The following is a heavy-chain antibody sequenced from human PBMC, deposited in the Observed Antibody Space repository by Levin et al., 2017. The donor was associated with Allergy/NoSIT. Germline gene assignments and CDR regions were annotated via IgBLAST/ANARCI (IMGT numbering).Heavy chain of an antibody. V-gene: IGHV4-31*03. J-gene: IGHJ6*03. CDR1: GGSISSGGYY. CDR3: ARTPFLGGYSGYDGSYYYYMDV. Sequence: SETLSLTCTVSGGSISSGGYYWSWIRQHPGKGLEWIGYIYYSGSTYYNPSLKSRVTISVDTSKNQFSLKLSSVTAADTAVYYCARTPFLGGYSGYDGSYYYYMDVWGKGTTVTVSS. CDR2: IYYSGST. D-gene: IGHD5-12*01.